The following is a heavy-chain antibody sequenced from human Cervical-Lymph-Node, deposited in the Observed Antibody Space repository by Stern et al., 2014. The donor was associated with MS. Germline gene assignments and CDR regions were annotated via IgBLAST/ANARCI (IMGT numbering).Heavy chain of an antibody. V-gene: IGHV1-18*01. D-gene: IGHD5-12*01. J-gene: IGHJ5*02. Sequence: VQLVQSGAEVKKPGASVKVSCKASGYTFINYGISWVRQAPGQGLEWMGWISAYNDNTNYAQKFQGRVTLTTDTSTSTAYMDLRSLRSDDTAVYYCARSAYGGNEAGWFDPWGQGTRVTVSS. CDR3: ARSAYGGNEAGWFDP. CDR1: GYTFINYG. CDR2: ISAYNDNT.